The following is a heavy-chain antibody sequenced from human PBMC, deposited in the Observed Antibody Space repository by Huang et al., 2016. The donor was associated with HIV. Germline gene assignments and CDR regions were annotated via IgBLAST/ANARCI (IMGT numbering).Heavy chain of an antibody. V-gene: IGHV1-69*10. J-gene: IGHJ3*02. CDR1: GGSFNSLA. CDR3: AREGQTWYGKPIAAFEI. Sequence: VQLVQSGAEVRRPGSSVRVSCKAAGGSFNSLAFNWVRQAHGQGLEYSGGIVPLFSVTNYEERFQNRLTMSADKSTNTVYMELRSLRSEDTGVFYCAREGQTWYGKPIAAFEIWGQGTTVIVSS. CDR2: IVPLFSVT. D-gene: IGHD1-1*01.